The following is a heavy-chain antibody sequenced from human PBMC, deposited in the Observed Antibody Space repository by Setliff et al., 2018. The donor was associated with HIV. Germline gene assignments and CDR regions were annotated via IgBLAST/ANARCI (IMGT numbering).Heavy chain of an antibody. Sequence: PSETLSLTCTVSGGSISSGDYXXXXXXXXPGKGXEWIGYIYXXXXTYXNPSLKXRXXXXXXXSXNQFYLKLXSVTAADTDGYYXXXXXXXLXXWGR. J-gene: IGHJ2*01. CDR3: XXXXXXLXX. CDR1: GGSISSGDYX. V-gene: IGHV4-30-4*01. CDR2: IYXXXXT.